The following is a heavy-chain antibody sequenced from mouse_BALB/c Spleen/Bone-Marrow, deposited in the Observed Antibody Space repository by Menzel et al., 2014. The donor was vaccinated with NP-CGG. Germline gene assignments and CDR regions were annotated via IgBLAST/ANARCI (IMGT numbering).Heavy chain of an antibody. CDR3: TREGDSPFAY. V-gene: IGHV1S81*02. Sequence: QVQLQQSGAELGKPGASVKLSCKASGYTFTSYYMYWVKQRPGQGLEWIGEINPSNGGTNFNEKFKSKATLTVDKSSSTAYMQLSSLTSEDSAVYYCTREGDSPFAYWGQATLVTVSA. J-gene: IGHJ3*01. CDR2: INPSNGGT. D-gene: IGHD2-13*01. CDR1: GYTFTSYY.